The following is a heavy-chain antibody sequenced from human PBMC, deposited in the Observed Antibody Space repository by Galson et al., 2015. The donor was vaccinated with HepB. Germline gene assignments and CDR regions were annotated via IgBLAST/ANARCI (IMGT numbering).Heavy chain of an antibody. D-gene: IGHD3-3*01. CDR3: ARGSVPYERPEYFQH. Sequence: SVKVSCKASGYTFTSYGISWVRQAPGQGLEWMGWISAYNGNTNYAQKLQGRVTMTTDTSTSTAYMELRSLRSDDTAVYYCARGSVPYERPEYFQHWGQGTLVTVSS. CDR2: ISAYNGNT. J-gene: IGHJ1*01. V-gene: IGHV1-18*04. CDR1: GYTFTSYG.